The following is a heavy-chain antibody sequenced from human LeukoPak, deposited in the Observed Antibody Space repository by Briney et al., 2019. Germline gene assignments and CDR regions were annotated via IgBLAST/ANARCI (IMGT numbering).Heavy chain of an antibody. Sequence: GASLRLSCAASGFTFSSYAMSWVRQAPGKGLEWVSAISGSGGSTYYADSVKGRFTISRDNSKNTLYLQMNSLRAEDTAVYYCAKPGLQWLGLVPNDAFNIWGQGTMVTVSS. CDR2: ISGSGGST. V-gene: IGHV3-23*01. D-gene: IGHD6-19*01. J-gene: IGHJ3*02. CDR1: GFTFSSYA. CDR3: AKPGLQWLGLVPNDAFNI.